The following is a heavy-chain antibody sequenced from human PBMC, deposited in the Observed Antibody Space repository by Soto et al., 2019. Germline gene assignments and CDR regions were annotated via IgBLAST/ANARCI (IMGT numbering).Heavy chain of an antibody. CDR2: IHYTGSS. CDR3: AKVGRIAAAGTWFDS. CDR1: SGSISGYF. V-gene: IGHV4-59*01. Sequence: PSETLSLTCTVSSGSISGYFWSWIRQPPGKELELIAYIHYTGSSYYNPSLKSRVTISIDTSKNQFSLKLSSVSDADTAVYYCAKVGRIAAAGTWFDSWGQGTLVTVSS. J-gene: IGHJ5*01. D-gene: IGHD6-13*01.